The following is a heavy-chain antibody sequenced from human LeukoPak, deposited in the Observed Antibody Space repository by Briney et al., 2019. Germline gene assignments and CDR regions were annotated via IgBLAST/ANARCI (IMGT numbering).Heavy chain of an antibody. D-gene: IGHD6-19*01. CDR2: ISYDGSNK. V-gene: IGHV3-30-3*01. CDR1: GFTFSSYA. J-gene: IGHJ4*02. Sequence: GGSLRLSCAASGFTFSSYAMHWVRQAPGKGLEGVAVISYDGSNKYYADSVKGRFTISRDNSKNTLYLQMNSLRAEDTAVYYCARDPLYSSGSYYFDYWGQGTLVTVSS. CDR3: ARDPLYSSGSYYFDY.